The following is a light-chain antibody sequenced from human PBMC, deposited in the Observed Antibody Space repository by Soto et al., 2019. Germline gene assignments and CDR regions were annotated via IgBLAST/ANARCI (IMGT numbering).Light chain of an antibody. CDR2: DAS. Sequence: EIVLTQSPATLSLSPGERATLSCRASQSVSSYLAWYQQKPGQAPRLLIYDASNRATGIPARLSGSGSGTDLTLTISSLEPADFAVYYCQQRSNWPITFGQGTRLEIK. CDR1: QSVSSY. V-gene: IGKV3-11*01. CDR3: QQRSNWPIT. J-gene: IGKJ5*01.